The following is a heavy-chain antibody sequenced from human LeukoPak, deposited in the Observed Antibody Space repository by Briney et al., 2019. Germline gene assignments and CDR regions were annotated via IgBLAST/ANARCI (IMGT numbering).Heavy chain of an antibody. J-gene: IGHJ6*03. CDR1: GFTFSSYS. V-gene: IGHV3-21*04. Sequence: GGSLRLSCAASGFTFSSYSMNWVRQAPGKGLEWVSSISSSSSYIYYADSVKGRFTISRDNAKNSLYLQMNSLRAEDTAVYYCAAPNCSSTSCYNNYYYYMDVWGKGTTVTVSS. CDR2: ISSSSSYI. D-gene: IGHD2-2*02. CDR3: AAPNCSSTSCYNNYYYYMDV.